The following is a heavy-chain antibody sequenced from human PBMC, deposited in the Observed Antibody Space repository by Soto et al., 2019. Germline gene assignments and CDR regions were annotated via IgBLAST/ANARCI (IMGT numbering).Heavy chain of an antibody. CDR3: ATDDSSVLEYFDY. D-gene: IGHD3-22*01. CDR1: GFSLSDHY. Sequence: GGSLRLSCAASGFSLSDHYMSWIRQAPGKGLEWVSYISSSTFYTNYADSVKGRFTISRDNAKSSLYLQMNSLRADDTAVYYCATDDSSVLEYFDYWGQGILVTVSS. V-gene: IGHV3-11*06. CDR2: ISSSTFYT. J-gene: IGHJ4*02.